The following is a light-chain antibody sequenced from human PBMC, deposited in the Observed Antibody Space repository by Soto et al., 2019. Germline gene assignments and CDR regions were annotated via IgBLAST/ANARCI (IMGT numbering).Light chain of an antibody. Sequence: DIQMTQSPSSLSASVGDRVTITCRASQSISGYLNWYQQKPGKAPNLLIYAASSLQSGVPSRFSGSGSGTEFTLTISSLQSEDFAVYYCQQYNNWPPITFGQGTRLEIK. J-gene: IGKJ5*01. CDR1: QSISGY. V-gene: IGKV1-39*01. CDR2: AAS. CDR3: QQYNNWPPIT.